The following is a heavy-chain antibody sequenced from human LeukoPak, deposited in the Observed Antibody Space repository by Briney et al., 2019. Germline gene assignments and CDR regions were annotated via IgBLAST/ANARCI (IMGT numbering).Heavy chain of an antibody. CDR1: GYTFTSYG. J-gene: IGHJ6*03. D-gene: IGHD3-9*01. Sequence: ASVKVSCKASGYTFTSYGISWVRQAPGQGLEWMGWMNPNSGNTGYAQKFQGRVTITRNTSISTAYMELTSLRSEDTAVYYCARTNYDILTGYDDYYYYMDVWGKGTTITVSS. CDR2: MNPNSGNT. CDR3: ARTNYDILTGYDDYYYYMDV. V-gene: IGHV1-8*03.